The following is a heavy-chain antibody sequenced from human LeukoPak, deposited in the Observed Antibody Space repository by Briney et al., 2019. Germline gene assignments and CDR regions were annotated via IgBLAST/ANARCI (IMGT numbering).Heavy chain of an antibody. CDR3: ARVSWGVTSLKDEPRDYYYYYMDV. D-gene: IGHD3-16*01. V-gene: IGHV3-11*04. CDR1: GFTFSDYY. Sequence: GGSLRLSCVASGFTFSDYYMSWIRQSPEKGLERVSYIDPSGDTIYYADSVKGRFTISRDNAKNSLYLRMNALRAEDTAVYYCARVSWGVTSLKDEPRDYYYYYMDVWGKGTTVTVSS. J-gene: IGHJ6*03. CDR2: IDPSGDTI.